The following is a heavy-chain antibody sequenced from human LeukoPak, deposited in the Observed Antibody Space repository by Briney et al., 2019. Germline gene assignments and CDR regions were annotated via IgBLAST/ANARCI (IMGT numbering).Heavy chain of an antibody. CDR3: AKDGIRYFDWFDY. CDR2: INHSGST. CDR1: GGSFSGYY. V-gene: IGHV4-34*01. Sequence: PSETLSLTCAVYGGSFSGYYWSWIRQPPGKGLEWIGEINHSGSTNYNPSLKSRVTISVDTSKNQFSLKLSSVTAADTAVFFQAKDGIRYFDWFDYWGQGTLVTVSS. D-gene: IGHD3-9*01. J-gene: IGHJ4*02.